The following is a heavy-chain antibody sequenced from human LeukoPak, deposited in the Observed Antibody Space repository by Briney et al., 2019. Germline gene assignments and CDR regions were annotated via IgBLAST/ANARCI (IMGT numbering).Heavy chain of an antibody. CDR2: FDPEDGET. CDR3: ATVVREQWLVRFFDY. Sequence: GASVKVSCKVSGYSLTELSMHWVRQAPGKGLEWMGGFDPEDGETIYAQKFQGRVTMTEDTSTDTAYMELSSLRSEDTAVYYCATVVREQWLVRFFDYWGQGTLVTVSS. CDR1: GYSLTELS. D-gene: IGHD6-19*01. J-gene: IGHJ4*02. V-gene: IGHV1-24*01.